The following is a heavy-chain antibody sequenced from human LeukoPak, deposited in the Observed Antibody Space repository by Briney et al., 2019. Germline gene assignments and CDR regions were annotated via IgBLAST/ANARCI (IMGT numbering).Heavy chain of an antibody. CDR2: ISGSGGST. J-gene: IGHJ4*02. V-gene: IGHV3-23*01. CDR3: AGTMIVVVIAGYFDY. CDR1: GFTLSSYA. D-gene: IGHD3-22*01. Sequence: GGFLRLSCAASGFTLSSYAMSWVRQAPGKGLEWVSAISGSGGSTYYADSVKGRFTISRDNSKNTLYLQMNSLRAEDTAVYYCAGTMIVVVIAGYFDYWGQGTLVTVSS.